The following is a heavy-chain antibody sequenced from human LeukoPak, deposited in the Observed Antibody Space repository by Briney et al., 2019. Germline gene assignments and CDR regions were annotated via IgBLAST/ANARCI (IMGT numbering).Heavy chain of an antibody. V-gene: IGHV1-8*01. CDR2: MNPNSGNT. Sequence: ASVKVSCKASGYTFTSYDINWVRQATGQGLEWMGWMNPNSGNTGYAQKFQGRVTMTRNTSISTAYMELSSLRSEDTAVYYCARGHITMVREVHPGYYYMDVWGKGTTVTVSS. CDR1: GYTFTSYD. J-gene: IGHJ6*03. D-gene: IGHD3-10*01. CDR3: ARGHITMVREVHPGYYYMDV.